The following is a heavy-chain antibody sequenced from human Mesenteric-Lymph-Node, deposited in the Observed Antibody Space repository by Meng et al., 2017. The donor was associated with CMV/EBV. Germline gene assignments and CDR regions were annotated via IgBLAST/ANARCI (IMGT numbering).Heavy chain of an antibody. Sequence: ASVKVSCKASGYIFSGYYVHWVRQAPGQGLEWMGWINPNSGGTDYAQNFEGRVTLTRDTSISTAYMELSRLRSDDTAVYYCARGGGWSQPYLHSWGQGALVTVSS. D-gene: IGHD1-1*01. CDR1: GYIFSGYY. V-gene: IGHV1-2*02. CDR3: ARGGGWSQPYLHS. J-gene: IGHJ4*02. CDR2: INPNSGGT.